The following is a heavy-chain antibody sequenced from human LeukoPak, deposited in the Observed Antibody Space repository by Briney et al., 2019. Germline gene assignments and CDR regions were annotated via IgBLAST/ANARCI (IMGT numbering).Heavy chain of an antibody. CDR3: ARKGPNSSNSYYFDY. V-gene: IGHV1-2*02. J-gene: IGHJ4*02. D-gene: IGHD6-13*01. Sequence: ASVKVSFKASGYTFTNYYIHWVRQAPGQGLEWMGWINPNSGGTNYAQKFQGRVTMTRDTSITTAYMELSSLTTDDTAVYYCARKGPNSSNSYYFDYWGQRTLVSVSS. CDR1: GYTFTNYY. CDR2: INPNSGGT.